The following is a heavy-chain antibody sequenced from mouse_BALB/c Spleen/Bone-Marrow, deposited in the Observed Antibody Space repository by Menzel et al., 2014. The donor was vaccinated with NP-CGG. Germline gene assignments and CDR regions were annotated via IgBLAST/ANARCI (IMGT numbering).Heavy chain of an antibody. J-gene: IGHJ4*01. CDR2: IDPANGNT. D-gene: IGHD2-4*01. V-gene: IGHV14-3*02. CDR1: GFNIKDTY. CDR3: ARERDYDYAYSMDY. Sequence: EVQLQQSGAELVEPGASVKLSCTASGFNIKDTYVHWVKQRPEQGLEWIGRIDPANGNTKYDPKFQGKATITADTSSNTAYLQLSSLTSEDTAVYYCARERDYDYAYSMDYWGQGTSVTVSS.